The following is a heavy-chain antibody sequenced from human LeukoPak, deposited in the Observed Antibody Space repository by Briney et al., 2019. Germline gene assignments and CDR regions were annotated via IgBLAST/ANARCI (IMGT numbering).Heavy chain of an antibody. CDR1: GGSISGYY. Sequence: PSETLSLTCTVSGGSISGYYWGWIRQPPGKGLEWIGYIYYSGSTSYNPSLKSRVTISVDTSKNQFSLKLSSVTAADTAVYYCARGGLRTFDYWGQGTLVTVSS. CDR2: IYYSGST. CDR3: ARGGLRTFDY. V-gene: IGHV4-59*01. D-gene: IGHD2-15*01. J-gene: IGHJ4*02.